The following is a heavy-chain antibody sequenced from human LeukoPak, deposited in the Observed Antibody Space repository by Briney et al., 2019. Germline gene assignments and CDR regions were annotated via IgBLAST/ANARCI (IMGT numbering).Heavy chain of an antibody. CDR3: ARGGATKTFDY. D-gene: IGHD1-26*01. CDR2: ISGSGSST. V-gene: IGHV3-23*01. CDR1: GFTFDSYA. Sequence: AGGSLRLSCAASGFTFDSYAMSWVRQAPGRGLEWVSSISGSGSSTFYADSVKGRFTISRDNAQNSLFLQLNSLRAEDTAVYYCARGGATKTFDYWGQGALVTVSS. J-gene: IGHJ4*02.